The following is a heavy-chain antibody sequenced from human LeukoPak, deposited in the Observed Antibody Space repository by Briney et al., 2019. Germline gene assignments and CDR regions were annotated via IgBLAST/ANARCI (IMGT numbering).Heavy chain of an antibody. D-gene: IGHD3-10*01. V-gene: IGHV3-30*04. CDR1: GFTFSSYA. J-gene: IGHJ4*02. CDR2: ISYDGSNK. CDR3: ARDPGYYGSGSYAYYFDY. Sequence: GGSLRLSCAASGFTFSSYAMHWVRQAPGKGLEWVAVISYDGSNKYNADSVKGRFTISRDNSKNTLYLQMNSLRAEDTAVYYCARDPGYYGSGSYAYYFDYWGQGTLVTVSS.